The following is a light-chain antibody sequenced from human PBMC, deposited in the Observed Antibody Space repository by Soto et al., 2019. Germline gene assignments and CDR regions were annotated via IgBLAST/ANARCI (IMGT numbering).Light chain of an antibody. J-gene: IGKJ2*01. CDR1: QSISSY. CDR3: QQSYSTPPT. Sequence: DIHMTQSPSSLSASVGDRVTITCRASQSISSYVNWYQQKSGQAPKLLIYAASSLRSGVPSRFSGTGSGTDFTLTITSLQPEDFESYHCQQSYSTPPTFAQGTNVDIK. CDR2: AAS. V-gene: IGKV1-39*01.